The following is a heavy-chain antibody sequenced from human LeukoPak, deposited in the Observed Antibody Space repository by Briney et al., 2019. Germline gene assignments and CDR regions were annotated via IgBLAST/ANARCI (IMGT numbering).Heavy chain of an antibody. CDR1: GYSFTNYW. CDR3: ARSWVLHGGFDS. Sequence: GASLKISCKGFGYSFTNYWVGWVRQLPGKGVEWMGVIYPSDSDTRYSPSFQGQVTISADKSISTAYLQWSSLKASDTAMYYCARSWVLHGGFDSWGQGTLVTVSS. CDR2: IYPSDSDT. D-gene: IGHD1-26*01. J-gene: IGHJ4*02. V-gene: IGHV5-51*01.